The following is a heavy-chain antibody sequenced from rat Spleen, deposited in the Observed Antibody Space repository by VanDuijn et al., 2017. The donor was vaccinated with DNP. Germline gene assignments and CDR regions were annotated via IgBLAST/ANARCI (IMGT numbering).Heavy chain of an antibody. J-gene: IGHJ2*01. CDR2: IGSPAYAP. V-gene: IGHV5-22*01. Sequence: EVQLVESGGGLVQPGRSLKLSCAASGFTFSAYYMAWVRQAPAKGLEWVAYIGSPAYAPSYTDSVKGRFAISRDNAKSTLYLQMNSLRSEEMATYYCVRLNSCHFDYWGKGVMVTVSS. CDR3: VRLNSCHFDY. D-gene: IGHD4-3*01. CDR1: GFTFSAYY.